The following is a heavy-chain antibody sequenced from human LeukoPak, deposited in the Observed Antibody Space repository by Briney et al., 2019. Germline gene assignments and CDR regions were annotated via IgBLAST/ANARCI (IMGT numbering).Heavy chain of an antibody. J-gene: IGHJ4*02. V-gene: IGHV6-1*01. Sequence: SQTLSLTCAISGDSVSSNSAAWNWIRQSPSRGLEWLGRTYYRSKWYNDYAASVKSRITINPDTSKNQFSLQLNSVTPEDTAVYYCARDLVGYCSSTSCYTRRTFDYWGQGTLVTASS. CDR1: GDSVSSNSAA. CDR2: TYYRSKWYN. CDR3: ARDLVGYCSSTSCYTRRTFDY. D-gene: IGHD2-2*02.